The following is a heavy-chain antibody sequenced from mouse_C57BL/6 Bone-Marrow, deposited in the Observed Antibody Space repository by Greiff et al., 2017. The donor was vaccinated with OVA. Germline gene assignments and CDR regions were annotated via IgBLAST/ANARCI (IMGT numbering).Heavy chain of an antibody. D-gene: IGHD4-1*02. V-gene: IGHV7-3*01. CDR2: IRNKANGYTT. CDR1: GFTFTDYY. CDR3: ARFSTGGDY. J-gene: IGHJ2*01. Sequence: EVQVVESGGGLVQPGGSLSLSCAASGFTFTDYYMSWVRQPPGKALEWLGFIRNKANGYTTEYSASVKGRFTISRDNSQSILYRQMNALRAEDSATYYCARFSTGGDYWGQGTTLTVSS.